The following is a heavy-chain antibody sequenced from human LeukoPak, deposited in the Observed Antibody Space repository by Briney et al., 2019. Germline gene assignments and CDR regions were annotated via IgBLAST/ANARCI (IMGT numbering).Heavy chain of an antibody. CDR1: GGSISSSSYY. J-gene: IGHJ4*02. D-gene: IGHD1-26*01. Sequence: PSETLSLTCTVSGGSISSSSYYWGWIRQPPGKGLEWIGSIYYSGSTYYNPSLKSRVTISVDTSKNQFSLKLSSVTAADTAVYYCARVVVGKWELSYYFDYWGQGTLVTVSS. CDR2: IYYSGST. CDR3: ARVVVGKWELSYYFDY. V-gene: IGHV4-39*07.